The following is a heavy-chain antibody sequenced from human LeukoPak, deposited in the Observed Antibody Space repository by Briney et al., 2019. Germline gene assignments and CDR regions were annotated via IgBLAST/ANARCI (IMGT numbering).Heavy chain of an antibody. J-gene: IGHJ4*02. CDR3: AQSRQWLVQDY. CDR1: GGSMSSYY. D-gene: IGHD6-19*01. V-gene: IGHV4-59*08. Sequence: SETLSLTCTASGGSMSSYYWTWIRQPPGKGLEWIGNIYYSGNTNYNPSLNSRLTISVDTSKNQFSLKLTSVTAADTAVYYCAQSRQWLVQDYWGQGTLVTVSS. CDR2: IYYSGNT.